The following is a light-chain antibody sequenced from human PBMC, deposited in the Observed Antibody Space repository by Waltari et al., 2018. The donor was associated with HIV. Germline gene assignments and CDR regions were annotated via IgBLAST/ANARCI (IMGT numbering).Light chain of an antibody. V-gene: IGKV1-39*01. CDR3: QQSYRIPLT. J-gene: IGKJ4*01. CDR1: QSISTY. CDR2: GAF. Sequence: DIQMTQSPSSLSASVGDRVTITCLASQSISTYLNWYQQKPGEAPKLLIYGAFSLQSGVPSGFSGSGSGTDFTLTITSLQPEDFATYYCQQSYRIPLTFGGGTKVEL.